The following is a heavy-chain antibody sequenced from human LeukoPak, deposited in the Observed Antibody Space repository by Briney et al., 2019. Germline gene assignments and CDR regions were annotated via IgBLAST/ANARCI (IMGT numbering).Heavy chain of an antibody. V-gene: IGHV3-23*01. J-gene: IGHJ4*02. D-gene: IGHD4-17*01. CDR3: AKDCNAVTRSYFDY. CDR2: ISGSGGTT. CDR1: GFTFSTYA. Sequence: GGSLRLSCAASGFTFSTYAMSWVRQAPGKGLEWVSAISGSGGTTYYADSMKGRFTISRDNSKNTLSLQMNSLRAEDTAVYYCAKDCNAVTRSYFDYWGQGTLVTVSS.